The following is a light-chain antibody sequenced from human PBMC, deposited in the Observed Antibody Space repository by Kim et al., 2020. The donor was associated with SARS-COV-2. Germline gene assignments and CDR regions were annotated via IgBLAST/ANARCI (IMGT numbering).Light chain of an antibody. CDR3: VSRDNSGNRLL. Sequence: SSELTQDPAVSVALGQTVRITCRGDNIRRFHASWYQQRSGKAPILLIFGTDSRSSGIPDRFSGYTSGDVASLTIAGAQAADEADYYCVSRDNSGNRLLFG. V-gene: IGLV3-19*01. CDR2: GTD. J-gene: IGLJ2*01. CDR1: NIRRFH.